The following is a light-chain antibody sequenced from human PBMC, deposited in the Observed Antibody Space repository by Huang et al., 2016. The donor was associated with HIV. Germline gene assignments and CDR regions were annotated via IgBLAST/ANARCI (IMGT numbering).Light chain of an antibody. Sequence: EIVMTQSPATLSVYPGERATLSCRTSQSISRNLAWYRQIPGQAPWLLIYGASTRATGVPARFSGSGSGTEFTLTISSLQSEDFAVYYCQQYNNWPRTFGQGTKVEI. CDR1: QSISRN. CDR2: GAS. J-gene: IGKJ1*01. V-gene: IGKV3-15*01. CDR3: QQYNNWPRT.